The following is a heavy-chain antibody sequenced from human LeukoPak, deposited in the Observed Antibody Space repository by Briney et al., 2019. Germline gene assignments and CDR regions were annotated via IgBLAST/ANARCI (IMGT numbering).Heavy chain of an antibody. V-gene: IGHV4-61*08. CDR2: TYYSGST. CDR3: ARETSQKGAHYMDV. Sequence: SETLSLTCIVSGYSVSSSGYYWGWIRQPPGKGLEWIGNTYYSGSTNYNPSLKSRVTISVDTSKNQFSLKLSSVTAADTAVYYCARETSQKGAHYMDVWGKGTTVTISS. CDR1: GYSVSSSGYY. D-gene: IGHD3-16*01. J-gene: IGHJ6*03.